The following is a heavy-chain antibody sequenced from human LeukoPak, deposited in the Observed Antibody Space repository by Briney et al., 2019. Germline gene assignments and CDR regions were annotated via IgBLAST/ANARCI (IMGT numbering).Heavy chain of an antibody. CDR2: INHSGST. CDR3: ARGRLRYFDWLRNYYMDV. CDR1: GGSIRSYY. D-gene: IGHD3-9*01. V-gene: IGHV4-34*01. J-gene: IGHJ6*03. Sequence: SETLSLTCTVSGGSIRSYYWSWIRQPPGKGLEWIGEINHSGSTNYNPSLKSRVTISVDTSKNQFSLKLSSVTAADTAVYYCARGRLRYFDWLRNYYMDVWGKGTTVTVSS.